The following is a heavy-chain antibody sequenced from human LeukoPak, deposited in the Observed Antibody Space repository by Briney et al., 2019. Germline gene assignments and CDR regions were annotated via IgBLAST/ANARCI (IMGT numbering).Heavy chain of an antibody. D-gene: IGHD3-3*01. CDR1: GFTFSSYA. Sequence: GGSLRLSCAASGFTFSSYAISWVRQAPGKGLEWVSVISGSGGSTYYADSVKGRFTISRDNSKNTLYLQMNSLRAEDTAVYYCARSTIFGVVIDYWGQGTLVTVSS. J-gene: IGHJ4*02. CDR3: ARSTIFGVVIDY. V-gene: IGHV3-23*01. CDR2: ISGSGGST.